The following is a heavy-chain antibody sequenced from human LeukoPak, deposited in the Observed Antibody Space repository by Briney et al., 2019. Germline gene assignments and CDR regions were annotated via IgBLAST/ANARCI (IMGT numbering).Heavy chain of an antibody. D-gene: IGHD1-1*01. CDR2: INPNSGDT. J-gene: IGHJ5*02. V-gene: IGHV1-2*02. CDR3: ARGVGSRAHDFDP. Sequence: ASVKVSCKASGYTFTDYYMHWVRQAPGQGPEWMGWINPNSGDTNYAQKFQGRVTMTRDTSISTAYMELTRLRYDDTAVYYCARGVGSRAHDFDPWGQGTLVTVSS. CDR1: GYTFTDYY.